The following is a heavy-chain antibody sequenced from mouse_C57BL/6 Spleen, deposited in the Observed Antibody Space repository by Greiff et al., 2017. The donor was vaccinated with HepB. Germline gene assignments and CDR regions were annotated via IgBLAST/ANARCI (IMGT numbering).Heavy chain of an antibody. CDR2: INPNNGGT. Sequence: EVQLQQSGPELVKPGASVKISCKASGYTFTDYYMNWVKQSHGKSLEWIGDINPNNGGTSYNQKFKGKATLTVDKSSSTAYMELRSLTSEDSAVYYCARRRKRDAMDYWGQGTSVTVSS. J-gene: IGHJ4*01. V-gene: IGHV1-26*01. CDR1: GYTFTDYY. CDR3: ARRRKRDAMDY.